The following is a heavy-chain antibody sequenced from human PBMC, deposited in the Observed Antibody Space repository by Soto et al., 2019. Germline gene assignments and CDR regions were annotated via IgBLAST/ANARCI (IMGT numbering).Heavy chain of an antibody. J-gene: IGHJ5*02. CDR3: ASDIRTT. Sequence: QVQLVQSGAEVKKPGASVKVSCKASGYTFTSHDINWMRQTTGQGLEWMGWMNPNTGHTTYAQKFQGRVTMTRDTSISTAYMELTNLRSEYTAIYYCASDIRTTWGQGTMVTVSS. CDR2: MNPNTGHT. CDR1: GYTFTSHD. D-gene: IGHD1-7*01. V-gene: IGHV1-8*01.